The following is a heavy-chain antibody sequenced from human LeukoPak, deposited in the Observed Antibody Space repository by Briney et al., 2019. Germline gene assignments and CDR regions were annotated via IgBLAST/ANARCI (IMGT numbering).Heavy chain of an antibody. CDR1: GFIFSSYS. J-gene: IGHJ4*02. CDR3: ARGSGGDWDY. D-gene: IGHD2-21*02. V-gene: IGHV3-21*01. CDR2: ISSSSSYI. Sequence: GGSLRLSCAASGFIFSSYSMNWVRQAPGKGLEWVSSISSSSSYIYYADSVKGRFTISRDNAKNSLYLQMNSLRAEDTAVYYCARGSGGDWDYWGQGTLVTVSS.